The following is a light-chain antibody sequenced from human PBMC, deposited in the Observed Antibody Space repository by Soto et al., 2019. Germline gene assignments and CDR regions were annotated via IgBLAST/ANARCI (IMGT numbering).Light chain of an antibody. Sequence: QSVLTQPASVSGSPGQSITISCTGTSSDVGSYNVVSWYQQHPGKAPKLMIYEVSKRPSGVSNRFSGSMSGNTASLTISGLQAEDEADYYCCSYARSSPSLYFFGTGTKVTV. CDR1: SSDVGSYNV. CDR3: CSYARSSPSLYF. V-gene: IGLV2-23*02. CDR2: EVS. J-gene: IGLJ1*01.